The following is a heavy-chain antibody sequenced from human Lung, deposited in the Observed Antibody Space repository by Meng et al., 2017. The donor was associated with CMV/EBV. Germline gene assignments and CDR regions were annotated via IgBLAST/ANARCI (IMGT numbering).Heavy chain of an antibody. CDR1: GFTLSSHA. CDR2: IYWDGVET. J-gene: IGHJ4*02. V-gene: IGHV3-23*03. Sequence: ESXKTSXATSGFTLSSHAMSWVRQAPGEGLEWVSVIYWDGVETYYADSVRGRFTTFRDNSKNMVFLQMNSLSAEDTAVYYCAKDDNGYTGEGGYWGQGTLVTVSS. D-gene: IGHD5-24*01. CDR3: AKDDNGYTGEGGY.